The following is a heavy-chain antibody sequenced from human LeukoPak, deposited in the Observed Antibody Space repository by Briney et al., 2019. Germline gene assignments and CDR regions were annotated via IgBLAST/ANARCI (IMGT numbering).Heavy chain of an antibody. CDR2: IYPGDSDT. J-gene: IGHJ3*02. Sequence: RGEFLKISCKGSGYSFPSSWIGWVRQMPGKGLEWMGIIYPGDSDTRYSPSFEGQVTISADKSVSTAYLQWTSLKASDTAMYYCAKLGYCSRGTCHSFDIWGQGTIVTVSS. D-gene: IGHD2-15*01. CDR1: GYSFPSSW. V-gene: IGHV5-51*01. CDR3: AKLGYCSRGTCHSFDI.